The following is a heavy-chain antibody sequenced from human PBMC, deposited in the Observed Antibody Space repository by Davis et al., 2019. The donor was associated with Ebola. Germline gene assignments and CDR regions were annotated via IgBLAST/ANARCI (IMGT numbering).Heavy chain of an antibody. V-gene: IGHV3-23*01. CDR1: GFTVSTNY. Sequence: GGSLRLSCAVSGFTVSTNYMSWVRQAPGKGLEWVSAISGSGGSTYYADSVKGRFTISRDNSKNTLYLQMNSLRAEDTAVYYCAKVTTNGDHYWGQGTLVTVSS. CDR3: AKVTTNGDHY. J-gene: IGHJ4*02. D-gene: IGHD4-17*01. CDR2: ISGSGGST.